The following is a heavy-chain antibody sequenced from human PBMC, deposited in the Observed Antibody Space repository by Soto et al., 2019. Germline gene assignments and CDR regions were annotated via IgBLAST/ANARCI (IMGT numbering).Heavy chain of an antibody. V-gene: IGHV4-31*03. CDR1: GGSISSAAYY. Sequence: QVQLQESGPGLVKPSQTLSLSCTVSGGSISSAAYYWSWIRQHPGKGLEWMGYISHSGSTYYTPSLKSRVIISADTSNNQFSLNLTSVTAADTAVYYCAREYTYGSNFFDCWGQGALVTVSS. CDR2: ISHSGST. J-gene: IGHJ4*02. D-gene: IGHD5-18*01. CDR3: AREYTYGSNFFDC.